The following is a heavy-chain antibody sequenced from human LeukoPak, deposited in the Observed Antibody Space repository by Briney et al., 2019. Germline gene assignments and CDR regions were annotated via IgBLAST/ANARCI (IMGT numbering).Heavy chain of an antibody. CDR2: INPSGGST. CDR1: GYTFTSYY. D-gene: IGHD3-10*01. V-gene: IGHV1-46*01. CDR3: ARHYYYGSGSYRSAYNWFDP. Sequence: GASVKVSCKASGYTFTSYYMHWVRQAPGQGLEWMGIINPSGGSTSYAQKFQGRVTMTRDMSTSTVYMELSSLRSEDTAVYYCARHYYYGSGSYRSAYNWFDPWGQGTLVTVSS. J-gene: IGHJ5*02.